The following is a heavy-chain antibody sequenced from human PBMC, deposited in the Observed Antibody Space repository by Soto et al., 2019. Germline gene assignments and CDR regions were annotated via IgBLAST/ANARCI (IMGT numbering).Heavy chain of an antibody. CDR3: ARVDTAMVTGNYYYYGMDV. CDR2: ISAYNGNT. V-gene: IGHV1-18*04. Sequence: ASVKVSCKASGYTFTSYGISWVGQAPGRGLEWMGWISAYNGNTNYAQKLQGRVTMTTDTSTSTAYMELRSLRSDDTAVYYCARVDTAMVTGNYYYYGMDVWGQGTTVTVSS. D-gene: IGHD5-18*01. J-gene: IGHJ6*02. CDR1: GYTFTSYG.